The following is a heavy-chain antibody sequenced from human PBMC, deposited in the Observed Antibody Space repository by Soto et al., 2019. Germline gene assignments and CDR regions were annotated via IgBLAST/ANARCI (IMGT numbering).Heavy chain of an antibody. CDR2: IYYSGST. CDR1: GGSISSYY. Sequence: TSETLSLTCTVSGGSISSYYWSWIRQPPGKGLEWIGYIYYSGSTNYNPSLKSRVTISVDKSKNQFSLKLSSVTAADTAVYYCARHRGTYYYYGMDVWGQGTTVTVS. J-gene: IGHJ6*02. CDR3: ARHRGTYYYYGMDV. V-gene: IGHV4-59*08. D-gene: IGHD3-10*01.